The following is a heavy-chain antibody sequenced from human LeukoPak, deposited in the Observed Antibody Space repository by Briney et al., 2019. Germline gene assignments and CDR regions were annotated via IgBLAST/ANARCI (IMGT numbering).Heavy chain of an antibody. J-gene: IGHJ4*02. CDR1: GYTFISYD. Sequence: ASVNVSCKASGYTFISYDINGVRQATGQGLEWMGWMNPNRGNTGYEQKFQGRVTITRNTSISTAYMELSSLRSEDTAEHYCARNGLDYDFWSGYPNFDYWGQGTLVTVSS. D-gene: IGHD3-3*01. CDR3: ARNGLDYDFWSGYPNFDY. V-gene: IGHV1-8*03. CDR2: MNPNRGNT.